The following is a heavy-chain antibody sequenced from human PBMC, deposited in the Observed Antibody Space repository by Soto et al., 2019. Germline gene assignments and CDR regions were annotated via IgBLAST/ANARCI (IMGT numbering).Heavy chain of an antibody. V-gene: IGHV4-34*01. CDR1: GGSFSGYY. D-gene: IGHD3-22*01. CDR3: ARGIAMKLVVHRDASDNYYFDS. J-gene: IGHJ4*02. CDR2: INHSGST. Sequence: QVQLQQWGAGLLKPSETLSLTCAVYGGSFSGYYWSWIRQPPGKGLEWIGEINHSGSTNYNPSLKTRVTISVDTSKNQFSLKLSSVTAADTAVYYCARGIAMKLVVHRDASDNYYFDSWGQGTLVSVSS.